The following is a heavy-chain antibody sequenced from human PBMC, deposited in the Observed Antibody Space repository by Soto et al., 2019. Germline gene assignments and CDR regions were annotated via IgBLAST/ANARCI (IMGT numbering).Heavy chain of an antibody. CDR2: ISVSGGGT. J-gene: IGHJ4*02. CDR1: GFTFSSYA. Sequence: GGSLRLSCEASGFTFSSYAMTWVRQAPGKGLEWVSAISVSGGGTYYADSVKGRFAISRDNSKNTLYLQMNSLRAEDTAVYHCAKRGVAGTNYFDYWGQGTQVTVSS. D-gene: IGHD6-19*01. CDR3: AKRGVAGTNYFDY. V-gene: IGHV3-23*01.